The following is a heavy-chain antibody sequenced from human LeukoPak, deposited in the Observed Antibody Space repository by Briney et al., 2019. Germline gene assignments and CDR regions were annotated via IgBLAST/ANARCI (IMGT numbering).Heavy chain of an antibody. J-gene: IGHJ3*02. Sequence: PGGSLRLSCVASGFTLSKYWMTWVRQAPGEGLAWVANIKQDGSAKYYMDSVKGRFAISRDNAKNSLYLRMNSLGAEDTAVYYCARVNPLVAPGALDIWGQGTMVAVSS. CDR2: IKQDGSAK. CDR3: ARVNPLVAPGALDI. D-gene: IGHD5-12*01. CDR1: GFTLSKYW. V-gene: IGHV3-7*01.